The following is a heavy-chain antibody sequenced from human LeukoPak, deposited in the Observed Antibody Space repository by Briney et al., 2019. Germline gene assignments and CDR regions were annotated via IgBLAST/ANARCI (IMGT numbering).Heavy chain of an antibody. CDR2: INGNGAST. CDR3: AKDQGYSYYYLDY. D-gene: IGHD5-18*01. CDR1: GFTYNTHA. V-gene: IGHV3-23*01. Sequence: PGGSLRLSCAASGFTYNTHAMSWVRQAPGKGLEWVSGINGNGASTYYSDSVKGRFTISRDNSKNTLYLQMSGLRAEDTAVYYCAKDQGYSYYYLDYWGQGTLVTVSS. J-gene: IGHJ4*02.